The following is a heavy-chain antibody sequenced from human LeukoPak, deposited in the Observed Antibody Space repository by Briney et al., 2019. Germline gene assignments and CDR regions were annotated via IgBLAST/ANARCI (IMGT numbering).Heavy chain of an antibody. V-gene: IGHV3-11*06. CDR3: ARDRLYSSSWYSGRVFDY. CDR2: ISSSSSYT. J-gene: IGHJ4*02. Sequence: GVLRLSCAASGFTFSDYYMSWIRQAPGKGLEWVSYISSSSSYTNYADSVKGRFTISRDNAKNSLYLQMNSLRAEDTAVYYCARDRLYSSSWYSGRVFDYWGQGTLVTVSS. D-gene: IGHD6-13*01. CDR1: GFTFSDYY.